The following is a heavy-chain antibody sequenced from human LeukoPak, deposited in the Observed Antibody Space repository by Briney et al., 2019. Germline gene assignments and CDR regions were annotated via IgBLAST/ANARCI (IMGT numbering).Heavy chain of an antibody. V-gene: IGHV4-59*01. J-gene: IGHJ4*02. CDR2: IYYSGST. D-gene: IGHD3-10*01. Sequence: SETLSLTCTVSGGSISSYYWSWIRQPPGKGLEWIGYIYYSGSTNYNPSLKSRVTISVDASKNQFSLKLSSVTAADTAVYYCARDRGAYFDYWGQGTLVTVSS. CDR1: GGSISSYY. CDR3: ARDRGAYFDY.